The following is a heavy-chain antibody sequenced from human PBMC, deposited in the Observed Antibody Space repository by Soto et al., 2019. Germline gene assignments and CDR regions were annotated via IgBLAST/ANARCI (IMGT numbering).Heavy chain of an antibody. CDR3: ASQLYDPDTRPNFQYYFDS. Sequence: GESLKISCKGSGYSFAGYWITWVRQKPGKGLEWMGRIDPSDSQTYYSPSFRGHVTISATKSITTVFLQWSSLRASDTAMYYCASQLYDPDTRPNFQYYFDSRRQVYPITVSS. CDR1: GYSFAGYW. CDR2: IDPSDSQT. D-gene: IGHD3-10*01. J-gene: IGHJ4*02. V-gene: IGHV5-10-1*01.